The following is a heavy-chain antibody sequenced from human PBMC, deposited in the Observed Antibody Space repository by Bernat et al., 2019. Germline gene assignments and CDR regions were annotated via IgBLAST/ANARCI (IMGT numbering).Heavy chain of an antibody. CDR2: ISYDGSNK. V-gene: IGHV3-30*03. J-gene: IGHJ4*02. CDR3: ARVEMATSSHFDY. Sequence: QVQLVESGGGVVQPGRSLRLSCAASGFTFSSYGMHWVRQAPGKGLEWVAVISYDGSNKYYADSVKGRFTISRDNSKNTLYLQMNSLRAEDTAVYYCARVEMATSSHFDYWGQGTLVTVSS. CDR1: GFTFSSYG. D-gene: IGHD5-24*01.